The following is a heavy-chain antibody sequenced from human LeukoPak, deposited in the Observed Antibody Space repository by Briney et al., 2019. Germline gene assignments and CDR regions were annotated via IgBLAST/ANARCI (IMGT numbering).Heavy chain of an antibody. V-gene: IGHV3-74*01. CDR3: AREYYDSSGIDY. J-gene: IGHJ4*02. Sequence: GGSLRLSCAASGFTFTSYSMNWVRQAPGKGLVWVSRINSDGSSTSYADSVKGRFTISRDNAKNTLYLQMNSLRAEDTAVYYCAREYYDSSGIDYWGQGTLVTVSS. CDR2: INSDGSST. D-gene: IGHD3-22*01. CDR1: GFTFTSYS.